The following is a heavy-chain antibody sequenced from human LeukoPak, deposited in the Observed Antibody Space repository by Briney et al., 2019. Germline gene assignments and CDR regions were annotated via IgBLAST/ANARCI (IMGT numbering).Heavy chain of an antibody. Sequence: GGSLRLSCSASGFFFNSYGMHWVRQAPGKGLEWVSAISGSGGSTYYADSVKGRFTISRDNSKNTLYLQMNSLRAEDTAVYYCAKVGGNDILTGYYGFDPWGQGTLVTVSS. V-gene: IGHV3-23*01. CDR2: ISGSGGST. CDR3: AKVGGNDILTGYYGFDP. D-gene: IGHD3-9*01. CDR1: GFFFNSYG. J-gene: IGHJ5*02.